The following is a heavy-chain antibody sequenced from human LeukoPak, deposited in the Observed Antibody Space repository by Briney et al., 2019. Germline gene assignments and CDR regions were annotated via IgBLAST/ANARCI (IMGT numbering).Heavy chain of an antibody. J-gene: IGHJ6*02. Sequence: SETLSLTCTVSGASISSYYWSWIRQPPGKGLEWIGYIHHSGGANYNPSLKSRVTISVDTSKNQFSLKLSSVTAADTAVYYCARAGAPYGSGNYYNSDVWAKGPRSPSP. CDR2: IHHSGGA. CDR1: GASISSYY. CDR3: ARAGAPYGSGNYYNSDV. V-gene: IGHV4-59*01. D-gene: IGHD3-10*01.